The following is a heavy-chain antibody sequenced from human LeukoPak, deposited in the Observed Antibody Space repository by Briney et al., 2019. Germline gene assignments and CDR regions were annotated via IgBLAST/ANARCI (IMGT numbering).Heavy chain of an antibody. Sequence: PSETLSLTCAVYGGSFSGYYWSWIRQPPGKGLEWIGEINHSESTNYNPSLKSRVTISVDTSKNQFSLKLSSVTAADTAVYYCASEIGIAAAGTGDYWGQGTLVTVSS. J-gene: IGHJ4*02. D-gene: IGHD6-13*01. V-gene: IGHV4-34*01. CDR3: ASEIGIAAAGTGDY. CDR1: GGSFSGYY. CDR2: INHSEST.